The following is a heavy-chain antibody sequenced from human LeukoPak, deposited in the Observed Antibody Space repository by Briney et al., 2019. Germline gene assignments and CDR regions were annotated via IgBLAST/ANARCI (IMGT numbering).Heavy chain of an antibody. CDR3: ARIFDRDI. J-gene: IGHJ3*02. D-gene: IGHD3-3*01. Sequence: PSETLSLTCTVSSGPIRNSYWSWVRHSAGTGMQWIGRIHGTLGSTNHNPSLKSRVVMSLDTSSNQFSLRLSAMSAADTATYYCARIFDRDIWGQGTLVTVSP. V-gene: IGHV4-4*07. CDR1: SGPIRNSY. CDR2: IHGTLGST.